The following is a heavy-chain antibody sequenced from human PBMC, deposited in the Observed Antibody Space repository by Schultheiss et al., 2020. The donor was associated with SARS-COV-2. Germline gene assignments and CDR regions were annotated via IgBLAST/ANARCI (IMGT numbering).Heavy chain of an antibody. CDR1: GFTFSSYA. Sequence: GGSLRLSCAASGFTFSSYAMHWVRQAPGKGLEWVSAISGSGGSTYYADSVKGRFTISRDNSKNTLYLQMNSLRAEDTAVYYCAKDRWELLRFFYYMDVWGKGTTVTVSS. D-gene: IGHD1-26*01. CDR3: AKDRWELLRFFYYMDV. V-gene: IGHV3-23*01. CDR2: ISGSGGST. J-gene: IGHJ6*03.